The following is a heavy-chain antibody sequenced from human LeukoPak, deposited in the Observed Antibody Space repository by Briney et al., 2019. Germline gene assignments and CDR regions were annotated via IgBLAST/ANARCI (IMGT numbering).Heavy chain of an antibody. J-gene: IGHJ4*02. CDR2: IYYGGNT. CDR1: GGSITNDNYY. Sequence: SETLSLTCTVSGGSITNDNYYWAWIRQSLGKGLEWIATIYYGGNTYYNPSLQSRVTISVDTSKNQFSLKLYSVTAADTAVYYCARRSPSMTFDYWGQGTLVTVSS. D-gene: IGHD2/OR15-2a*01. CDR3: ARRSPSMTFDY. V-gene: IGHV4-39*01.